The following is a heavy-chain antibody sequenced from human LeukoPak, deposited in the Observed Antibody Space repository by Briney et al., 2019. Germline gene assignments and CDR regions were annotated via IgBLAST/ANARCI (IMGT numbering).Heavy chain of an antibody. D-gene: IGHD5-24*01. CDR2: IWYDGSNK. Sequence: RSLRLSCAASGFTFSSYGMHWVRQAPGKGLEWVAVIWYDGSNKYYADSVKGRFTISRDNSKNTLYLQMNSLRAEDTAVYYCARERRDGGAFDIWGQGTMVTVSS. J-gene: IGHJ3*02. CDR3: ARERRDGGAFDI. V-gene: IGHV3-33*01. CDR1: GFTFSSYG.